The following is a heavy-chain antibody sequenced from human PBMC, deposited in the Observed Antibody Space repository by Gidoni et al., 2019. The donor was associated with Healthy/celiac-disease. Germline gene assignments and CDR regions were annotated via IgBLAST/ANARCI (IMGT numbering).Heavy chain of an antibody. CDR3: ATNYDILSFDI. V-gene: IGHV4-39*01. D-gene: IGHD3-9*01. J-gene: IGHJ3*02. CDR1: GGSISSSSYY. CDR2: IYYSGST. Sequence: QLQLQESGPGLVKPSETLSLTCTVSGGSISSSSYYWGWIRQPPGKGLEWIGSIYYSGSTYYNPSLKSRVTISVDTSKNQFSLKLSSVTAADTAVYYCATNYDILSFDIWGQGTMVTVSS.